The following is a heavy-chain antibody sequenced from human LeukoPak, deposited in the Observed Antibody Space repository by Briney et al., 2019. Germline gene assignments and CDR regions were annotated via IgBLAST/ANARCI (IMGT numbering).Heavy chain of an antibody. J-gene: IGHJ6*03. CDR1: GGSIISYY. Sequence: SETLSLTCTVSGGSIISYYWSWIRQPAGKGLEWLGRIYTSGSTNYNPSLKSRVTMSVDTSKNQFSLKLSSVTAADTAVYYCARGTVNSYYYYMDVWGKGTTVTVSS. V-gene: IGHV4-4*07. D-gene: IGHD4-11*01. CDR2: IYTSGST. CDR3: ARGTVNSYYYYMDV.